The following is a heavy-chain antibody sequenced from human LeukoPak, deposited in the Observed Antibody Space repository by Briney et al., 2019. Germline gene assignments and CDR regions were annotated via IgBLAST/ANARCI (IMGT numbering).Heavy chain of an antibody. CDR2: IYYSGST. CDR1: GGSISSYY. CDR3: ARESQEKYYFDY. J-gene: IGHJ4*02. Sequence: KASETLSLTCTVSGGSISSYYWSWIRQPPGKGLEWIGYIYYSGSTNYNPSLKSRGTISVGTSKNQFSLKLSSVTAADTAVYYCARESQEKYYFDYWGQGTLVTVSS. D-gene: IGHD5-24*01. V-gene: IGHV4-59*12.